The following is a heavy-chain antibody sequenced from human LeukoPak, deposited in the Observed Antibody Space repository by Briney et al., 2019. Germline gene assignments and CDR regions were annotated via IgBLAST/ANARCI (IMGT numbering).Heavy chain of an antibody. CDR3: ARVVTMVRGVIIRSYYYYMDV. CDR1: GGSISSYY. V-gene: IGHV4-59*01. CDR2: IYYNGST. Sequence: SETLSLTCTVSGGSISSYYWSWIRQPPGKGLEWIGYIYYNGSTNYNPSLKSRVTISVDTSKNQFSLKLSSVTAADTAVYYCARVVTMVRGVIIRSYYYYMDVWGKGTTVTISS. J-gene: IGHJ6*03. D-gene: IGHD3-10*01.